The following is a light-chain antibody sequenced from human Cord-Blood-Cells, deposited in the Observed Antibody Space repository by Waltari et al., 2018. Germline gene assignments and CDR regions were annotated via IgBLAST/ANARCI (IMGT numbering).Light chain of an antibody. CDR1: QSVSSN. Sequence: EIVMTQSPATLSVSLGERATPSCRASQSVSSNLAWYQQKPGQAPRLLIYGASTRATGIPARFSGSGSGTAFTLTISSLQSEDFAVYYCQQYNNWPLTFGGGTKVEIK. V-gene: IGKV3-15*01. CDR3: QQYNNWPLT. J-gene: IGKJ4*01. CDR2: GAS.